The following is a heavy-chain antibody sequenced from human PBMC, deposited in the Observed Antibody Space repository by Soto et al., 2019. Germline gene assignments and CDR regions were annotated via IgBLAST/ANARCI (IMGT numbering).Heavy chain of an antibody. CDR2: FDPEDGET. Sequence: ASVKVSCKVSGYTLTELFMHWVRQAPGKGLEWMGGFDPEDGETIYAQKFQGRVTMTEDTSTDTAYMELSSLRSEDTAVYYCATDSKKPTYSSSWYYFDYWGQGTLVTVSS. V-gene: IGHV1-24*01. CDR1: GYTLTELF. CDR3: ATDSKKPTYSSSWYYFDY. J-gene: IGHJ4*02. D-gene: IGHD6-13*01.